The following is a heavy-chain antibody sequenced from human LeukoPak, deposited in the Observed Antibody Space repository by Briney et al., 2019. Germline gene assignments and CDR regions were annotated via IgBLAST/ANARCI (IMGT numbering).Heavy chain of an antibody. V-gene: IGHV3-66*01. J-gene: IGHJ4*02. Sequence: GESLRLSCAASGFTISSNYMSWVRQAPGKGLEWASVIYNSGGTYYADSVKGRFTISRDNSKNTVSFQMNSLRAEDTAVYYCARASFWFDYSGYYFDSWGQGTLVTVSS. D-gene: IGHD2-15*01. CDR2: IYNSGGT. CDR1: GFTISSNY. CDR3: ARASFWFDYSGYYFDS.